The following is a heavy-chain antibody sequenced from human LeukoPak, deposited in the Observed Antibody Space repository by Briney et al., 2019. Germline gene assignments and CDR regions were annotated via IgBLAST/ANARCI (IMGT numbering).Heavy chain of an antibody. Sequence: ASVKVSCKASGYTFTGYYMHWVRQAPGQGLEWMGIINPSGGSTSYAQKFQGRVTMTRDTSTSTVYMELSSLRSEDTAVYYCARDSSGRITMIVGTVWGQGTLVTVSS. CDR2: INPSGGST. V-gene: IGHV1-46*03. D-gene: IGHD3-22*01. CDR1: GYTFTGYY. CDR3: ARDSSGRITMIVGTV. J-gene: IGHJ4*02.